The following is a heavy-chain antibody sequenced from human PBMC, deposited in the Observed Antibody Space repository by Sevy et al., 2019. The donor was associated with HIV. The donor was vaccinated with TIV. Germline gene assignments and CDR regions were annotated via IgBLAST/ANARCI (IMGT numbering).Heavy chain of an antibody. D-gene: IGHD2-21*02. J-gene: IGHJ4*02. CDR1: GFTFTLYA. Sequence: SLRLSCAASGFTFTLYAIHWVRQAPGKGLEWVALISYSGTNKYYADSVKGRFTISRDDSKNTACLQMNNLRTDDTAVYYCARVAVEYCTDDCYHRFDYWGQGTQVTVSS. V-gene: IGHV3-30-3*01. CDR3: ARVAVEYCTDDCYHRFDY. CDR2: ISYSGTNK.